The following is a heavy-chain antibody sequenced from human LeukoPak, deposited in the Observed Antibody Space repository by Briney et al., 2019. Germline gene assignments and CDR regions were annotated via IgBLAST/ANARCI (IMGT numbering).Heavy chain of an antibody. D-gene: IGHD3-22*01. Sequence: SETLSLTCTVSGGSISSSSYYWGWIRQPPGKGLEWIGSIYYSGSTYYNPSLKSRVTISVDTSKNQFSLKLSSVTAADTAVYYCARDARTTYYYDSSGVHWGQGTLVTVSS. CDR1: GGSISSSSYY. CDR2: IYYSGST. CDR3: ARDARTTYYYDSSGVH. V-gene: IGHV4-39*07. J-gene: IGHJ4*02.